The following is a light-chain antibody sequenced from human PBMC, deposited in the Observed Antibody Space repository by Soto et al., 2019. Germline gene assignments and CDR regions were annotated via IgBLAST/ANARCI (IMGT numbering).Light chain of an antibody. Sequence: QSALTQPASVSGSAGQSIAISCTGTSRDVGGYNYVSWYQQHPGKAPKLLLSEVSKRPSGVSDRCSGSKSGNTASLTISGLQNQYDADSYCSSFTSAYTFVFGNGTKVTVL. CDR3: SSFTSAYTFV. CDR1: SRDVGGYNY. V-gene: IGLV2-14*01. J-gene: IGLJ1*01. CDR2: EVS.